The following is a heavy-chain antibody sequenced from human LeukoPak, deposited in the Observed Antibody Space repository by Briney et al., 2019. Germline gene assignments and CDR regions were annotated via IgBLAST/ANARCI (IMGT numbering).Heavy chain of an antibody. CDR3: ARGGVADY. D-gene: IGHD3-10*01. V-gene: IGHV4-39*07. CDR1: GGSISTSSYY. Sequence: PSETLSLTCTVSGGSISTSSYYWGWVRQPPGKGLEWIGNIFYSGSTYYSPSLKSRVTISLDTSRNQFSLKLSSVTAADTAVYYCARGGVADYWGQGTLVTVSS. J-gene: IGHJ4*02. CDR2: IFYSGST.